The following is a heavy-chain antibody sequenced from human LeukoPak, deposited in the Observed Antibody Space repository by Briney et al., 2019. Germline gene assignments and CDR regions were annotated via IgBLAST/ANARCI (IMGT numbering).Heavy chain of an antibody. CDR2: ISSSSSYI. Sequence: PGGSLRLSCAASGFTFSSYSMNWVRQAPGKGLEWVSSISSSSSYIYYADSVKGRFTISRDNSKNTLYLQMNSLRAEDTAVYYCASPVGATTVFDYWGQGTLVTVSS. V-gene: IGHV3-21*01. J-gene: IGHJ4*02. CDR1: GFTFSSYS. CDR3: ASPVGATTVFDY. D-gene: IGHD1-26*01.